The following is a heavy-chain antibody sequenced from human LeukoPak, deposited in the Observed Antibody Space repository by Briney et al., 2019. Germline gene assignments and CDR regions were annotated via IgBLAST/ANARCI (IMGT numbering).Heavy chain of an antibody. CDR2: IIPILGIA. CDR3: ARESPSSSWTFDY. Sequence: SVKVSYKASGGTFSSYTISWVRQAPGQGLEWMGRIIPILGIANYAQKFQGRVTITADKSTSTAYMELSSLRSEDTAVYYCARESPSSSWTFDYWGQGTLVTVSS. V-gene: IGHV1-69*04. CDR1: GGTFSSYT. D-gene: IGHD6-13*01. J-gene: IGHJ4*02.